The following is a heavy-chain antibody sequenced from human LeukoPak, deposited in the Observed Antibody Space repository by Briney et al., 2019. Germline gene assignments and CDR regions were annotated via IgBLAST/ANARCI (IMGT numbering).Heavy chain of an antibody. J-gene: IGHJ4*02. CDR3: ARDGGLPNAFDY. CDR2: IYYSGST. D-gene: IGHD3-3*01. CDR1: GASIGSYY. Sequence: SETVSLTCTVSGASIGSYYWSWIRQPPGKGLEWIGYIYYSGSTNYNPSLKSRVTISVDTSKNQFSLKLSSVTAADTAVYYCARDGGLPNAFDYWGQGTLVTVSS. V-gene: IGHV4-59*12.